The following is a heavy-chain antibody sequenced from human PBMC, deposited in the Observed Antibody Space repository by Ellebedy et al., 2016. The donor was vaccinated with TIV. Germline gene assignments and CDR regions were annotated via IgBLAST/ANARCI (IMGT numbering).Heavy chain of an antibody. CDR2: ISYDGSNK. D-gene: IGHD1-20*01. Sequence: GGSLRLXXAASGFTFSSYAMHWVRQAPGKGLEWVAVISYDGSNKYYADSVKGRFTISRDNSKNTLYLQMNSLRPEDTAVYYCASSITGTSSYWGQGTLVTVSS. CDR3: ASSITGTSSY. CDR1: GFTFSSYA. J-gene: IGHJ4*02. V-gene: IGHV3-30-3*01.